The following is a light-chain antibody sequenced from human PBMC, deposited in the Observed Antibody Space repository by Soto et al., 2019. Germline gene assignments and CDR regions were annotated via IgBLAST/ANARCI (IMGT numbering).Light chain of an antibody. CDR1: ISDIGDYNY. J-gene: IGLJ1*01. CDR3: SSYAGNNNSV. Sequence: QSLLTQPRSASGSPGQSVAFSCTGTISDIGDYNYVSWYQQHPGKAPKLMIYEVTKRPSGVPDRFSGSKSGNTASLTVSGLQADDEADYYCSSYAGNNNSVFGTGTKVTVL. V-gene: IGLV2-8*01. CDR2: EVT.